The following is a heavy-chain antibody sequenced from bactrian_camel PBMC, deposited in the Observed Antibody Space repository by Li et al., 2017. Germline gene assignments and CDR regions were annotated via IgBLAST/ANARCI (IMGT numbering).Heavy chain of an antibody. CDR2: IDSDGST. CDR1: GSPYRNIC. Sequence: HVQLVESGGGTVQAGGSLRLSCAASGSPYRNICLAWFRQGPGKDREGVAYIDSDGSTRYADAVKGRFTISKDNANDTLYLQMDSLKPEDTAMYYCAADLGVCGDYPYNYWGQGTQVTVS. CDR3: AADLGVCGDYPYNY. D-gene: IGHD3*01. J-gene: IGHJ4*01. V-gene: IGHV3S53*01.